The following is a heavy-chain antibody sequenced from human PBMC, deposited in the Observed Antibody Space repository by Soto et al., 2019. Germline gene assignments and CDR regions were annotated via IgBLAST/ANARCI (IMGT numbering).Heavy chain of an antibody. V-gene: IGHV3-23*01. CDR2: ISNGGDDT. J-gene: IGHJ4*02. CDR1: GFIFSNYS. Sequence: EVQLLESGGGLVQPGGSLRLSCAASGFIFSNYSMSWVRQAPGKGLEWVSAISNGGDDTYYVDSVKGRFTIYRDNPKNKVYPQMNSTRAEDKASYYCAHGQGVVLWGQGTTVTVSS. D-gene: IGHD3-3*01. CDR3: AHGQGVVL.